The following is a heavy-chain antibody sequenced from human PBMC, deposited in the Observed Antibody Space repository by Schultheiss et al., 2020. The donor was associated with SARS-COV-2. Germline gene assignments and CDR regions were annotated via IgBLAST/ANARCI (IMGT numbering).Heavy chain of an antibody. CDR1: GFTFSSYW. CDR3: AKDCRGGGYYYYMDV. D-gene: IGHD3-10*01. Sequence: GGSLRLSCAASGFTFSSYWMHWVRQAPGKGLEWVSSISSSSSYIYYADSVKGRFTISRDNAKNSLYLQMNSLRAEDTAVYYCAKDCRGGGYYYYMDVWGKGTTVTVSS. J-gene: IGHJ6*03. V-gene: IGHV3-21*01. CDR2: ISSSSSYI.